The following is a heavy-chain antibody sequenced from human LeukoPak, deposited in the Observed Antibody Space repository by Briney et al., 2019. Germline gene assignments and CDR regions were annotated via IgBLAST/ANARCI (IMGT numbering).Heavy chain of an antibody. CDR1: GFIVTNNY. J-gene: IGHJ1*01. CDR2: IYSGGST. V-gene: IGHV3-66*01. CDR3: ARDLALSNYGEH. Sequence: GGFLRLSCAASGFIVTNNYMTWVRQAPGQGLEWVSVIYSGGSTYYADSVKGRFTISRDNSKNTLYLQMNSLRAEDTAVYYCARDLALSNYGEHWGQGTLVTVPS. D-gene: IGHD4-17*01.